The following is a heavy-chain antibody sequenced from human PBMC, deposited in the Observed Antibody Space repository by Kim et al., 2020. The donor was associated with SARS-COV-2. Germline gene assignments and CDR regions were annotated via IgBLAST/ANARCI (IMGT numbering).Heavy chain of an antibody. CDR3: ARGCAVGI. J-gene: IGHJ3*02. CDR1: GFTLGGHW. CDR2: LSHYGSTT. V-gene: IGHV3-74*01. Sequence: GGSLRLSCVVSGFTLGGHWVHWVRQVPGKGLVWVSRLSHYGSTTYYADSVKGRFIVSRDNAKNTLYLQMNSLRAEDTAVYYCARGCAVGICYQGTMVTV.